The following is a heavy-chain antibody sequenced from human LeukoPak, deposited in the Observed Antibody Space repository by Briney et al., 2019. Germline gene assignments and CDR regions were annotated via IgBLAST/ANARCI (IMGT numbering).Heavy chain of an antibody. J-gene: IGHJ5*02. Sequence: SETLSLTCTVSGASISSGEYYWSWIRQPAGKGLEWIGRIYTSGSTNYNPSLKSRVTISVDTSKNQFSLKLSSVTAADTAMYYCAREAYDVLTSDWFDPWGQGTLVTVSS. CDR1: GASISSGEYY. D-gene: IGHD3-9*01. CDR3: AREAYDVLTSDWFDP. V-gene: IGHV4-61*02. CDR2: IYTSGST.